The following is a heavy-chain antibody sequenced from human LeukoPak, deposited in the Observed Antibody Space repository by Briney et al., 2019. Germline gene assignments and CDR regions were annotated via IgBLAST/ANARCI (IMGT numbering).Heavy chain of an antibody. CDR1: GLTFSSYG. J-gene: IGHJ4*02. V-gene: IGHV3-30*02. D-gene: IGHD3-3*01. CDR3: AKDLVGGNYAY. CDR2: IRYDGSNK. Sequence: PGGSLRLSCAASGLTFSSYGMHWVRQAPGKGLEWVAFIRYDGSNKYYADSVKGRFTISRDNSKNTLYLQMNSLRAEDTAVYYCAKDLVGGNYAYWGQGTLVTVSS.